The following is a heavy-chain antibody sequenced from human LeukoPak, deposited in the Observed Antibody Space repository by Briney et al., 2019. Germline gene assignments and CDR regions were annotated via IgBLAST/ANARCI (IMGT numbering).Heavy chain of an antibody. D-gene: IGHD3-22*01. CDR3: ARDLRYYYDSSGYVHFDY. CDR2: INWNGGST. V-gene: IGHV3-20*04. Sequence: GGSLRLSCAASGFSFSDYDMHWVRQAPGKGLEWVSGINWNGGSTGYADSVKGRFTISRDHAKNSLYLQMNSLRAEDTALYYCARDLRYYYDSSGYVHFDYWGQGTLVTVSS. CDR1: GFSFSDYD. J-gene: IGHJ4*02.